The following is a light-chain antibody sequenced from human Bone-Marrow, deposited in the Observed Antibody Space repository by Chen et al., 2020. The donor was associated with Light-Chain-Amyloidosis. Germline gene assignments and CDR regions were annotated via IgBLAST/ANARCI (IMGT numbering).Light chain of an antibody. J-gene: IGKJ4*01. Sequence: IVFTQSPGALSLSPGEGANLSCRSSQTISSNYLTWYQQKFGQAPRLLIYGSSSRATGIPDRFTDSGSGTDFTLTINRLEPEEFAMYYCQQYGTSPLTVGGGTKVEIK. CDR2: GSS. CDR1: QTISSNY. V-gene: IGKV3-20*01. CDR3: QQYGTSPLT.